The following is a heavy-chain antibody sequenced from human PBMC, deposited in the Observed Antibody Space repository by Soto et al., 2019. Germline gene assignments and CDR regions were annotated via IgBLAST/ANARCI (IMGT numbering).Heavy chain of an antibody. CDR3: AADLPDWGAYAFDY. D-gene: IGHD3-16*01. CDR2: VKSKVDGETI. J-gene: IGHJ4*02. CDR1: GFTFNGAW. V-gene: IGHV3-15*07. Sequence: EVQLVESGGGLVEPGGSLRLSCAASGFTFNGAWMNWVRQGPGKGLEWVGRVKSKVDGETIDYAAPVKRRFTISRDDSRNTVYLQMNSLSTEDTAMYYCAADLPDWGAYAFDYWGQGALVTVSS.